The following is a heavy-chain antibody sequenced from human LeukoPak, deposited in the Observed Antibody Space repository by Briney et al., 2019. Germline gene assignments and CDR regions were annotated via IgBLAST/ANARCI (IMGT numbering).Heavy chain of an antibody. D-gene: IGHD4-23*01. CDR3: ARAGTDYGGNSD. V-gene: IGHV1-69*05. J-gene: IGHJ4*02. CDR1: GSTFISYA. CDR2: VIPIFGTA. Sequence: GASVKVSCKAAGSTFISYAISWVRQAHGQGLEWMGGVIPIFGTANYAQKFQGRVTITTDESTSTAYMELSSLRSEDTVVYYCARAGTDYGGNSDWGQGTLVTVSS.